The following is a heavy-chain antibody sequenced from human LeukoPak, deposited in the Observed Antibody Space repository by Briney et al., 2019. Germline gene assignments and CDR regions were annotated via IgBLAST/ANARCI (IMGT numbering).Heavy chain of an antibody. CDR1: GFNFSTYE. V-gene: IGHV3-48*01. Sequence: GGSLRLSCAASGFNFSTYEMNWVRQAPGKGLEWVSYISSTSSTIYYADSVKGRFTISRDNAKNSLYLQMNSLRAEDTAVYYCARAHPGDYSDFQFDYWGQGTLVTVSS. J-gene: IGHJ4*02. CDR2: ISSTSSTI. D-gene: IGHD4-11*01. CDR3: ARAHPGDYSDFQFDY.